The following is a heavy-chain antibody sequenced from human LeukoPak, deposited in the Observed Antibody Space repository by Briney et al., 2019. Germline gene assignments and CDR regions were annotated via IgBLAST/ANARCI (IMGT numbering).Heavy chain of an antibody. J-gene: IGHJ4*02. V-gene: IGHV4-59*01. D-gene: IGHD6-19*01. Sequence: SETLSLTCTISGGSISSYYWSWIRQPPGKGLEWIGYVYYSGSTNYNPSLKSRVTISVDTSKNQFSLKLSSVTAADTAVYYCARDRGYSSGCGYWGQGTLVTVSS. CDR3: ARDRGYSSGCGY. CDR2: VYYSGST. CDR1: GGSISSYY.